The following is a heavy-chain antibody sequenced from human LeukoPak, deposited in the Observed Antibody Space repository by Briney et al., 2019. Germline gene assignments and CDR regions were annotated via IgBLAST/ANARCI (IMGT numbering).Heavy chain of an antibody. Sequence: SVKVSCKASGGTFSSYAISWVRQAPGQGLEWMGRIIPILGIANYAQKFQGRVTITADKSTSTAYMELSSLRSEDTAVYYCAREGPRVYYDSGGTFDYWGQGTLVTVSS. CDR1: GGTFSSYA. J-gene: IGHJ4*02. V-gene: IGHV1-69*04. D-gene: IGHD3-22*01. CDR3: AREGPRVYYDSGGTFDY. CDR2: IIPILGIA.